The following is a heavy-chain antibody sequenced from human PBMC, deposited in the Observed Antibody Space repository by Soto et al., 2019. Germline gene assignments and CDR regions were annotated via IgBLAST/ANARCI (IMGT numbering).Heavy chain of an antibody. CDR2: IRSKASNYAT. D-gene: IGHD6-13*01. CDR3: TGISAY. CDR1: GFTFSGSA. Sequence: EVQLVESGGGLVQPGGSLKLSCAASGFTFSGSAMHWVRQASGKGLEWVGRIRSKASNYATAYAVSLNGRFTISRDDSKNTAYLQMNNLKTEDTAVYFCTGISAYWGQGTLVTVSS. J-gene: IGHJ4*02. V-gene: IGHV3-73*02.